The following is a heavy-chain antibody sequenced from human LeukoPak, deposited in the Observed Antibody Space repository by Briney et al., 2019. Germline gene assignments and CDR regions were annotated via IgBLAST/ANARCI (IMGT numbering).Heavy chain of an antibody. Sequence: GGSLRLSCAASGFTFSSYSMNCVRQAPGKGLEWVSSISSSSSYIYYADSVKGRFTISRDSAKNSLYLQMNSLRAEDPAVYYCARAVPLRFLEWLPRGTDKFDYWGQGTLVTVSS. CDR1: GFTFSSYS. CDR2: ISSSSSYI. J-gene: IGHJ4*02. D-gene: IGHD3-3*01. V-gene: IGHV3-21*01. CDR3: ARAVPLRFLEWLPRGTDKFDY.